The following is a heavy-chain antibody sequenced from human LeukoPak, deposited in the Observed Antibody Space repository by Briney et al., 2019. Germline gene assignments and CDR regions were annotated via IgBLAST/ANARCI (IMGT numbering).Heavy chain of an antibody. CDR1: GFTVSSNY. CDR3: ARGVCSGGSCYSHYFDY. D-gene: IGHD2-15*01. Sequence: GGSLRLSCAASGFTVSSNYMSWVRQAPGKGLEWVAVIYIGGSTYYADCVKGRFTISRDNSKNTLYLQMNSLRAEDTAVYYCARGVCSGGSCYSHYFDYWGQGTLVTVSS. CDR2: IYIGGST. V-gene: IGHV3-53*01. J-gene: IGHJ4*02.